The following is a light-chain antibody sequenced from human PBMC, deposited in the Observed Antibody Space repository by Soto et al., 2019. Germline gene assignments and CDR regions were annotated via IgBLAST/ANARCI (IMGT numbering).Light chain of an antibody. V-gene: IGKV3-11*01. Sequence: EIVMTQSPATLSVSPGERPTLSCRASQSVFNNLAWYQQKPGQAPRLLIFDASNRATGIPARFSGSGSGTDFSLTISSLEPEDFAVYYCQQRSTWPLTFGGGTKVDIK. CDR2: DAS. J-gene: IGKJ4*01. CDR1: QSVFNN. CDR3: QQRSTWPLT.